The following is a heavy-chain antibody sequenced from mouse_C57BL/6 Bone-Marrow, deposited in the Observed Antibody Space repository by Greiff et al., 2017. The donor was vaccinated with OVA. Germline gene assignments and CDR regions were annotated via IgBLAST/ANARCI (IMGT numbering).Heavy chain of an antibody. Sequence: DVKLVESGAELVRPGASVKLSCTASGFNIKDDYMHWVKQRPEQGLEWIGWIDPENGDTEYASKFQGKATITADTSSNTAYLQLSSLTSEDTAVYYCTTPSDYWGQGTTLTVSS. CDR1: GFNIKDDY. CDR3: TTPSDY. V-gene: IGHV14-4*01. J-gene: IGHJ2*01. CDR2: IDPENGDT.